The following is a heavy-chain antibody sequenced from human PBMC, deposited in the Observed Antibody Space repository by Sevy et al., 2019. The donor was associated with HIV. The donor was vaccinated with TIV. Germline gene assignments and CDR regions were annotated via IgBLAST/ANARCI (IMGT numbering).Heavy chain of an antibody. J-gene: IGHJ4*02. CDR3: SRESIDYNIPFEY. Sequence: GGSLRLSCAASGFTFSNYDMHWVRQTPGKGLEWVALIRSRGDNQYYADSVKGRFTVSRDNSKNTLYLLMNSLRGEDTAVYYCSRESIDYNIPFEYWSQGTLVTVSS. CDR1: GFTFSNYD. V-gene: IGHV3-30*02. CDR2: IRSRGDNQ. D-gene: IGHD1-20*01.